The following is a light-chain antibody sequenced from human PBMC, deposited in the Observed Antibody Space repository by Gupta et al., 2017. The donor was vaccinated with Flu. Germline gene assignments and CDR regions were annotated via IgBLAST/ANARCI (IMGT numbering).Light chain of an antibody. CDR1: QTISKY. CDR2: DAS. J-gene: IGKJ2*01. Sequence: EIVLTQSPAILSLSPGERATLSCRASQTISKYLAWYQQKFGQAPRLLIYDASNRATGIPARFSGSGSGTDFSLTISSLEPEDSAVYYCQQRLDCPLTFGQGTKIDIK. V-gene: IGKV3-11*01. CDR3: QQRLDCPLT.